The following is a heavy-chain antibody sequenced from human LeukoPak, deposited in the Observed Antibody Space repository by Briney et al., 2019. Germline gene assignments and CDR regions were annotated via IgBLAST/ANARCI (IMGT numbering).Heavy chain of an antibody. CDR3: AKEHDLWHEEGNWFDT. CDR2: INDDTP. J-gene: IGHJ5*02. V-gene: IGHV3-23*01. D-gene: IGHD3-3*01. Sequence: PGGSLRLSCVASGLTFNYYAMSWVRQAPGKRLEWVSAINDDTPYYADSVKGRFTVSRDNSRDTLYLQLNSLRAEDTAIYYCAKEHDLWHEEGNWFDTWGQGVLVTVSS. CDR1: GLTFNYYA.